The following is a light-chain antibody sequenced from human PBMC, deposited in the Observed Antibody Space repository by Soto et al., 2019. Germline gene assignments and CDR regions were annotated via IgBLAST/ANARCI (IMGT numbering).Light chain of an antibody. CDR1: QSISNF. CDR2: AAS. Sequence: DIQMTQSPSSLSASVGDRVTITCRASQSISNFLNWYQQKPGKAPELLIYAASNLHSGVPSRFSGSGSGTNFTLTISSLQPEDFATYSCQQSYTTPYTFGPGTKLEIK. V-gene: IGKV1-39*01. J-gene: IGKJ2*01. CDR3: QQSYTTPYT.